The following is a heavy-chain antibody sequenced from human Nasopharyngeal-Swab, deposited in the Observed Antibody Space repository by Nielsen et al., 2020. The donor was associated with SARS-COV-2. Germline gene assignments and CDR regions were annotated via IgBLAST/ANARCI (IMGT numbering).Heavy chain of an antibody. CDR2: IIPILGIA. J-gene: IGHJ6*02. CDR1: GGTFSSYA. V-gene: IGHV1-69*10. Sequence: SVKVSCKASGGTFSSYAISWVRQAPGQGLEWMGGIIPILGIANYAQKFQGRVTITADKSASTAYMELSSLRSEDTAVYYCARDIGSGWSYYYGMDVWGQGTTVTVSS. D-gene: IGHD6-19*01. CDR3: ARDIGSGWSYYYGMDV.